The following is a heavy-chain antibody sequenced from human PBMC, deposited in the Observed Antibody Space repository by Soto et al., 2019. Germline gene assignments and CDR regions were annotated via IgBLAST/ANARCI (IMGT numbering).Heavy chain of an antibody. CDR2: INAGNGNT. CDR3: ARPPSSGWDLVGY. CDR1: GYTFTSYA. V-gene: IGHV1-3*01. D-gene: IGHD6-19*01. Sequence: GASVKVSCKASGYTFTSYAMHWVRQAPGQRLEWMGWINAGNGNTKYSQKFQGRVTITRDTSASTAYMELSSLRSEDTAVYYCARPPSSGWDLVGYWGQGTLVTFSS. J-gene: IGHJ4*02.